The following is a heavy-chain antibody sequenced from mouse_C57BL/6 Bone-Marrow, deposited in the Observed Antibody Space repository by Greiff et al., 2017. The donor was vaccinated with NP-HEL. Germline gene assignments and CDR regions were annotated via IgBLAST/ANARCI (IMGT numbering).Heavy chain of an antibody. Sequence: EVMLVESGGDLVKPGGSLKLSCAASGFTFSSYGMSWVRQTPDKRLEWVANISSGGSYTYYPDSVKGRFTISRDHAKNTLYLQMSRLKSEDTAMYYCARLETVVGYSCDYWGQGTTLTVSS. V-gene: IGHV5-6*02. D-gene: IGHD1-1*01. CDR2: ISSGGSYT. CDR1: GFTFSSYG. J-gene: IGHJ2*01. CDR3: ARLETVVGYSCDY.